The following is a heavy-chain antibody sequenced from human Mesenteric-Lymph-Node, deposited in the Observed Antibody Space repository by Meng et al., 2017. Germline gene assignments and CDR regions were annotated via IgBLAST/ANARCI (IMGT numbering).Heavy chain of an antibody. CDR2: ISGSGGST. D-gene: IGHD4-11*01. CDR3: ATSNYGSALYFDY. CDR1: GFIFSGYW. V-gene: IGHV3-23*01. Sequence: GGSLRLSCAGSGFIFSGYWMNWVRQAPGKGLEWASAISGSGGSTYYADSVKGRFTISRDNSKNTLYLQMNSLRAEDTAVYYCATSNYGSALYFDYWGQGTLVTVSS. J-gene: IGHJ4*02.